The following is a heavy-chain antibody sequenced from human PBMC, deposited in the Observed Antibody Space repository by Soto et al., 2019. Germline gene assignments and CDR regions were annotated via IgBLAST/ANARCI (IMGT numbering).Heavy chain of an antibody. CDR1: GFTFSSYA. V-gene: IGHV3-23*01. J-gene: IGHJ4*02. CDR2: ISVSGANK. CDR3: ADGGEWSFNFVY. D-gene: IGHD3-3*01. Sequence: GGSLRLSCAASGFTFSSYAMRWVRQAPGKGLEWVSGISVSGANKYYADAVKGRFTISRDNSKNTLYLQMNNLRAEDTAVYYCADGGEWSFNFVYWGQGTQVTVSA.